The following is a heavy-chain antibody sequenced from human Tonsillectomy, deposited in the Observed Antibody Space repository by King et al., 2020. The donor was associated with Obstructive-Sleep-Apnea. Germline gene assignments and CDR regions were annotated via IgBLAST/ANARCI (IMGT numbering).Heavy chain of an antibody. CDR1: GYIFTSFW. CDR2: IYPGDSDT. V-gene: IGHV5-51*01. J-gene: IGHJ4*02. Sequence: EVQMVESGAEVKKPGESLKISCKGSGYIFTSFWIGWVRQLPGKGLEWMGIIYPGDSDTRYSPSFQGQVTISADKSINTAYLQWSGLKASDTAMYYCARGAPKFDYWGQGTLVTVSS. CDR3: ARGAPKFDY.